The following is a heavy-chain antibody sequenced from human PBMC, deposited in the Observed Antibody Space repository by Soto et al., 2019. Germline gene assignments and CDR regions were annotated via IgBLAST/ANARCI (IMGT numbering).Heavy chain of an antibody. CDR2: INHSGST. J-gene: IGHJ3*02. CDR3: ARHRNNDYIWGSYRYKGNFAFDI. V-gene: IGHV4-34*01. Sequence: ETLSLTCAVYGGSFSGYYWSWIRQPPGKGLEWIGEINHSGSTNYNPSLKSRVTISVDTSKNQFSLKLSSVTAADTAVYYCARHRNNDYIWGSYRYKGNFAFDIWGQGTMVTVSS. D-gene: IGHD3-16*02. CDR1: GGSFSGYY.